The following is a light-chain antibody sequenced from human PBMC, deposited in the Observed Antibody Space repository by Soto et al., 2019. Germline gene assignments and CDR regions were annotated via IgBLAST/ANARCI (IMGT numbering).Light chain of an antibody. V-gene: IGKV3-11*01. CDR2: DAS. Sequence: DIVLTQFPATLSLSPGETATLSCRASQSVDRFLSWYQKKPGLAPRLLIYDASNRATDIPARFSGSGFGTDFTLTISSLAPEDFAIYYCQQRIKWPRLTFGEGTKVEIK. J-gene: IGKJ4*01. CDR3: QQRIKWPRLT. CDR1: QSVDRF.